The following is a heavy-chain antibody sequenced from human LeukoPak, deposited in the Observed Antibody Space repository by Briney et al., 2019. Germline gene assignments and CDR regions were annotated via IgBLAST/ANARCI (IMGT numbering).Heavy chain of an antibody. CDR1: GGSISSYY. D-gene: IGHD3-22*01. V-gene: IGHV4-59*01. CDR2: IYYSGST. J-gene: IGHJ4*02. Sequence: PSETLSLTCTVSGGSISSYYWSWIRQPPGKGLERIGYIYYSGSTNYNPSLKSRVTISVDTSKNQFSLKLSSVTAADTAVYYCARDNPGYYDSSGFDYWGQGTLVTVSS. CDR3: ARDNPGYYDSSGFDY.